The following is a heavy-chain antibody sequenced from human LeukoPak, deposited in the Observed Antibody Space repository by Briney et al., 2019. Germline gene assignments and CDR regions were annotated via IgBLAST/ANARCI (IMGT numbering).Heavy chain of an antibody. V-gene: IGHV4-34*01. D-gene: IGHD6-6*01. J-gene: IGHJ4*02. CDR2: INHSGST. Sequence: SETLSLTCAVYGGSFSGYYWSCIRQPPGKGLEWIGEINHSGSTNYNPSPKSRVTISVDTSKYHFSLKLRSVTAADTAVYYCARGGVAARRGLSDWGQGTLVTVSS. CDR1: GGSFSGYY. CDR3: ARGGVAARRGLSD.